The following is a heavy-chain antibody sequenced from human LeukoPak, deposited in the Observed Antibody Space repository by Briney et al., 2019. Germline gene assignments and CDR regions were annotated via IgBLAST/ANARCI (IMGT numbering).Heavy chain of an antibody. V-gene: IGHV4-4*07. J-gene: IGHJ4*02. D-gene: IGHD2/OR15-2a*01. CDR2: VYPDGSP. CDR1: GGSISTHL. Sequence: LETLSPTCTVSGGSISTHLWGWVRETAAKEMEWIGRVYPDGSPNYNPSLEGRVTMSRDTSQNQFSLKLSSVTAADTAVYYCTRGLHTSLPFHWGQGTRVTVSA. CDR3: TRGLHTSLPFH.